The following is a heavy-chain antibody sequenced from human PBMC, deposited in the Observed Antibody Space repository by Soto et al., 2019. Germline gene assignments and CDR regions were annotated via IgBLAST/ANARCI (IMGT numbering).Heavy chain of an antibody. CDR3: AKDPGSARLSYFDY. V-gene: IGHV3-23*01. CDR1: GFTFSSYA. Sequence: GGSLRLSCAASGFTFSSYAMSWVRQAPGKGLEWVSAISGSGGSTYYAYSVKGRFTISRDNSKNTLYLQMNSLRAEDTAVYYCAKDPGSARLSYFDYWGQGTLVTVSS. D-gene: IGHD3-10*01. J-gene: IGHJ4*02. CDR2: ISGSGGST.